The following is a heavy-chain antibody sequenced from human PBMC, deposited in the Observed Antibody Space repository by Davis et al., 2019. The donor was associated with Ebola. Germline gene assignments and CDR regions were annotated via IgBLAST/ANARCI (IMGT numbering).Heavy chain of an antibody. D-gene: IGHD3-16*01. V-gene: IGHV3-30*03. Sequence: GESLKISCAASGFTFSSYGMHWVRQAPGKGLEWVAVISYDGSNKYYADSVKGRFTISRDNSKNTLYLQMNSLRAEDTAVYYCARGPRLFGFDYWGQGTLVTVSS. CDR1: GFTFSSYG. J-gene: IGHJ4*02. CDR3: ARGPRLFGFDY. CDR2: ISYDGSNK.